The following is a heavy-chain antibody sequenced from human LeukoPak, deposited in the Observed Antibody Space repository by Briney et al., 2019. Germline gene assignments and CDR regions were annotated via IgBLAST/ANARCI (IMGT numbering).Heavy chain of an antibody. D-gene: IGHD3-22*01. J-gene: IGHJ3*02. CDR2: ISGSGGST. CDR3: AKFYDSSGYPYDAFDI. CDR1: GFTFSSYA. V-gene: IGHV3-23*01. Sequence: GGSLRLSCAASGFTFSSYAMSWVRQAPGKGLEWVSAISGSGGSTYYADSVKGRFTISRDNSKNTLYLQMNSLRAEDTAVYYCAKFYDSSGYPYDAFDIWGQGTMVTVSS.